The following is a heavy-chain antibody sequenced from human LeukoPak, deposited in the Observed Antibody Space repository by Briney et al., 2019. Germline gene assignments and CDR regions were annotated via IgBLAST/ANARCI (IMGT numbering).Heavy chain of an antibody. Sequence: ASVKVSCKASGYSFTSNDIIWVRQAPGQRLEWMGWISAYNGNTNYAQKLQGRVTMTTDTSTSTAYMELRSLRSDDTAVYYCARDWSPGYSSGGLDYWGQGTLVTVPS. CDR2: ISAYNGNT. J-gene: IGHJ4*02. CDR1: GYSFTSND. D-gene: IGHD6-19*01. CDR3: ARDWSPGYSSGGLDY. V-gene: IGHV1-18*01.